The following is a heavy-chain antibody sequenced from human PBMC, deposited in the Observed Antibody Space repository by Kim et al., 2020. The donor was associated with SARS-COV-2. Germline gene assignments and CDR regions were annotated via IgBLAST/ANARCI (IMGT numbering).Heavy chain of an antibody. V-gene: IGHV3-53*01. CDR3: AGRRGQWLALFDY. J-gene: IGHJ4*02. Sequence: YADSVKGRFTISRDNSKNTLFLQMNRLRAEDTALYYCAGRRGQWLALFDYWGQGTLVTVSS. D-gene: IGHD6-19*01.